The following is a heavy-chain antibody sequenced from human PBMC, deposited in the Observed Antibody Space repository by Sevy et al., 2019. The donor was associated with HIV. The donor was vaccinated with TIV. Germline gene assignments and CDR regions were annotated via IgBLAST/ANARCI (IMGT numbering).Heavy chain of an antibody. Sequence: ASVKVSCKASGYTFTGYYIHWVRQAPGQGLEWMGRISPMNGDTDYAQKFQGRVTMTRETSISAAYLDVTRLRSDDTATYYCARAYCSDGSCYEGAYWGQGTLVTVSS. J-gene: IGHJ4*02. CDR1: GYTFTGYY. CDR3: ARAYCSDGSCYEGAY. V-gene: IGHV1-2*06. D-gene: IGHD2-15*01. CDR2: ISPMNGDT.